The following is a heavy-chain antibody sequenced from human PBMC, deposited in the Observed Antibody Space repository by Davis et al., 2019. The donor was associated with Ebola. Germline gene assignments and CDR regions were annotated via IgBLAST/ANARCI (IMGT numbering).Heavy chain of an antibody. J-gene: IGHJ5*02. Sequence: GSLRLSCTASGFSVSGSYMAWVRQAPGKGLEWVSLIYSGDTTYYADSVKGRFTISRYNSNNTLFLQMNSLKPADTAAYYCAGGHRAMWPDSSGSHLGPWFDPWGQGTLVTVSS. D-gene: IGHD3-22*01. V-gene: IGHV3-53*04. CDR3: AGGHRAMWPDSSGSHLGPWFDP. CDR1: GFSVSGSY. CDR2: IYSGDTT.